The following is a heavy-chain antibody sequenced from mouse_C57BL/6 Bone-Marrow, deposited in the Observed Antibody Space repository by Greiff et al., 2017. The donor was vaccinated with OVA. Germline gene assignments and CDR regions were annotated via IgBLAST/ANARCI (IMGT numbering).Heavy chain of an antibody. CDR1: GYTFTSYW. J-gene: IGHJ1*03. CDR2: IYPGSGST. CDR3: ARWGYGSSYLSYWYFDV. V-gene: IGHV1-55*01. D-gene: IGHD1-1*01. Sequence: QVQLQQPGAELVKPGASVKMSCKASGYTFTSYWITWVKQRPGQGLEWIGDIYPGSGSTKYNEKFKSKATLTVDTSSSTAYMQLSSLTSEDSAVYYCARWGYGSSYLSYWYFDVWGTGTTVTVSS.